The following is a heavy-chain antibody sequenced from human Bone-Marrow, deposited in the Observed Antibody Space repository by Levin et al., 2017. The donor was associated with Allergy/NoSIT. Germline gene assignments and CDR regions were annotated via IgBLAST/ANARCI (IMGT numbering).Heavy chain of an antibody. CDR2: INPNTGDT. CDR3: ARGRIELIGSLDLDNWFDP. J-gene: IGHJ5*02. D-gene: IGHD2/OR15-2a*01. V-gene: IGHV1-2*06. CDR1: GYTFTAYH. Sequence: PGASAKVSCKASGYTFTAYHMHWVRQAPGQKFEWLGRINPNTGDTIYAPNLQGRVTMTRDTSINTVYMELSSLTSDDTARYYCARGRIELIGSLDLDNWFDPWGQGTLVTVSS.